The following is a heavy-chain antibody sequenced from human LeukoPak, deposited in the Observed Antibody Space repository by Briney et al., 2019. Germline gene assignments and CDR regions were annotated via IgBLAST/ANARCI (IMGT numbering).Heavy chain of an antibody. V-gene: IGHV3-7*01. CDR2: IKQDGSEK. Sequence: GGSLRLSCAASGFTFSSYWMSWVRQAPGKGLEWVANIKQDGSEKYYVDSVKGRFTISRDNAKNSLYLQMNSLRAEDTAVYYCARDYYLSKYGSGPFDPWGQGTLVTVSS. D-gene: IGHD3-10*01. CDR1: GFTFSSYW. J-gene: IGHJ5*02. CDR3: ARDYYLSKYGSGPFDP.